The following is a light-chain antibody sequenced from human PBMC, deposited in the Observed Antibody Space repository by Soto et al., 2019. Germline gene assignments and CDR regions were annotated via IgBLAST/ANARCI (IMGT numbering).Light chain of an antibody. V-gene: IGKV1-9*01. Sequence: DIQLTQSPSFLSASVGDRVTITCRASQGISSYLAWYQQKPGKAPKLLIHAASTLQSGVPSRFRGSGSGTEFTLTISSLQPEDFATYYCQQLNSYPPFTFGPGTKVDIK. J-gene: IGKJ3*01. CDR2: AAS. CDR1: QGISSY. CDR3: QQLNSYPPFT.